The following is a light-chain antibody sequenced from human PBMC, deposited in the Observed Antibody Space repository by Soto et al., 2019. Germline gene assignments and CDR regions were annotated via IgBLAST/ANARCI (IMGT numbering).Light chain of an antibody. CDR1: QSISNY. J-gene: IGKJ5*01. Sequence: DIQMTQSPSSLSASVGDRVTITCXASQSISNYLNWYQQKPGKAPKLLIYTASSLQSGVPSRFSGSGSGTDFTLTISSLEPEDFATYYCQQSDSTPITFGQGTRLEIK. CDR3: QQSDSTPIT. V-gene: IGKV1-39*01. CDR2: TAS.